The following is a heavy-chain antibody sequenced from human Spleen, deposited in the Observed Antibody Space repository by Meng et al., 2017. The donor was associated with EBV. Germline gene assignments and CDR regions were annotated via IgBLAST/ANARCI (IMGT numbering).Heavy chain of an antibody. J-gene: IGHJ5*02. D-gene: IGHD4/OR15-4a*01. CDR3: ARIPGRLLNWIDP. V-gene: IGHV4-39*07. CDR1: GASVSNSNYY. CDR2: IYNSGNT. Sequence: QLPVQEPGPGLVKPSETLSLTCSASGASVSNSNYYWGWIRQPPGKGLEWIGTIYNSGNTYYNPSLKSRVTMSLDTSKNQFSLKLTSVTAADTAIFYCARIPGRLLNWIDPWGPGTLVTVSS.